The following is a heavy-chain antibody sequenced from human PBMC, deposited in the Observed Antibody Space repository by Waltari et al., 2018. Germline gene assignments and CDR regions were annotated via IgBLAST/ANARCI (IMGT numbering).Heavy chain of an antibody. CDR2: ISSSGSTR. CDR1: GFTFSSYE. Sequence: EVQLVESGGGLVQPGGSLRLSCAASGFTFSSYEMNWVRQAPGKGLEWVSYISSSGSTRYYADSVKGRFTISRDNAKNSLYLQMNSLRAEDTAVYYCARGSPKVGATDYWGQGTLVTVSS. V-gene: IGHV3-48*03. J-gene: IGHJ4*02. CDR3: ARGSPKVGATDY. D-gene: IGHD1-26*01.